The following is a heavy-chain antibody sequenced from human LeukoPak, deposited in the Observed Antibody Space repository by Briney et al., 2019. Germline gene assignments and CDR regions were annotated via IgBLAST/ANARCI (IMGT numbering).Heavy chain of an antibody. CDR1: GFTFSSDA. D-gene: IGHD3-10*01. CDR2: ISYDGSYK. J-gene: IGHJ4*02. CDR3: ARGAFGEVLRSYFEY. V-gene: IGHV3-30-3*01. Sequence: GRSLRLSCAASGFTFSSDAVHWVRQAPGKGLEWVAVISYDGSYKYYADSVKVRFPISRDNAKNTLYLQMKSLRAEDTAVYYCARGAFGEVLRSYFEYWGQGTLVTVSS.